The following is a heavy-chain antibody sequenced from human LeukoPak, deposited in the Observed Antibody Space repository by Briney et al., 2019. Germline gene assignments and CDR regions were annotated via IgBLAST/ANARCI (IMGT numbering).Heavy chain of an antibody. CDR3: AREGATSFLDY. D-gene: IGHD1-26*01. V-gene: IGHV1-46*01. J-gene: IGHJ4*02. CDR2: INPSGGST. CDR1: GYTFTSYY. Sequence: ASVKVSCKASGYTFTSYYMHWVRQAPGQGLEWMGIINPSGGSTNYAQKFQGRVTMTRDMSTSTVYMELSSLRPEDTAVYYCAREGATSFLDYWGQGTLVTVSS.